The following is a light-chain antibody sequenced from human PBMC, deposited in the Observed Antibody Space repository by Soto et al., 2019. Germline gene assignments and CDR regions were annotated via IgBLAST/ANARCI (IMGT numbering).Light chain of an antibody. Sequence: EIGMTQSPSTLSVSPGDRATLSCRASQSVNSNLAWYQQKPGKAPRLLIYGASTRATGIPASFSGSGSGTEFTLTISSLQSEDFAVYYCQQYNNWPRTFGQGTKVEIK. CDR2: GAS. CDR1: QSVNSN. V-gene: IGKV3-15*01. CDR3: QQYNNWPRT. J-gene: IGKJ1*01.